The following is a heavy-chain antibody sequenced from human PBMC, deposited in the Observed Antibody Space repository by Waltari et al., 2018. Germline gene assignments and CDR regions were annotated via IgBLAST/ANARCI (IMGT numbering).Heavy chain of an antibody. Sequence: QVHLVQSGAEVRKPGSSVKVSCEASGGTFGTYAISWVRQAPGQGLEWMGGIIPIYGTPNYAQKFKGRVNVAADELTTTAYMELSSLRSDDTAVYYCAKRIVGGPFDVWGQGTMVTVSS. CDR2: IIPIYGTP. J-gene: IGHJ3*01. CDR3: AKRIVGGPFDV. CDR1: GGTFGTYA. D-gene: IGHD1-26*01. V-gene: IGHV1-69*12.